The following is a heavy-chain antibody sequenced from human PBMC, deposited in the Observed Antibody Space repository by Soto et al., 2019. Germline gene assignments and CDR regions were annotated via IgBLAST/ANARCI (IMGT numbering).Heavy chain of an antibody. CDR3: ARGGGGYYDSSGYFLPPNY. Sequence: PSETLSLTCTVSGGSISSSSYYWGWIRQPPGKGLEWIGSIYYSGSTYYNPSLKSRVTISVDTSKNQFSLKLSSVTAADTAVYYCARGGGGYYDSSGYFLPPNYLGQGTLVTVSS. D-gene: IGHD3-22*01. V-gene: IGHV4-39*01. J-gene: IGHJ4*02. CDR1: GGSISSSSYY. CDR2: IYYSGST.